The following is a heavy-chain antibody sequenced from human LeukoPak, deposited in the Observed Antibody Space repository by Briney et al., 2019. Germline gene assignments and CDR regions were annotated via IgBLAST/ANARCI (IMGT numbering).Heavy chain of an antibody. J-gene: IGHJ3*02. D-gene: IGHD5-18*01. V-gene: IGHV3-30*18. Sequence: GRSLRLSCAASGFTFSSYGMHWVRQAPGKGLEWVAVISYDGSNKYYADSVKGRFTISRDNSKNTLYLQMNSLRAEDTAVYYCAKDPDTAMAKDAFDIWGQGTMVTVSS. CDR1: GFTFSSYG. CDR3: AKDPDTAMAKDAFDI. CDR2: ISYDGSNK.